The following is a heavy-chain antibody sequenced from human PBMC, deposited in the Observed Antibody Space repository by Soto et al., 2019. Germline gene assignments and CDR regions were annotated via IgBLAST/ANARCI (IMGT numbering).Heavy chain of an antibody. J-gene: IGHJ4*02. CDR1: GFTFSSYS. D-gene: IGHD6-13*01. V-gene: IGHV3-48*01. Sequence: GGSLRLSCAASGFTFSSYSMNWVRQAPGKGLEWVSYISSSSTIYYADSVKGRFTISRDNAKNTLYLQMNSLRAEDTAVYYCARDRIAAAVKGYFDYWGQGTLVTVSS. CDR3: ARDRIAAAVKGYFDY. CDR2: ISSSSTI.